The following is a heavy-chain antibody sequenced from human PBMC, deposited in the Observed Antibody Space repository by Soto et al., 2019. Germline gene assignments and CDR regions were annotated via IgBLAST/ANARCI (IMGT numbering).Heavy chain of an antibody. J-gene: IGHJ4*01. CDR3: AREGYSYRFYFDY. CDR1: GYTFTNYG. Sequence: QIQLIQAGSEVKKPGASVKVSCKASGYTFTNYGVSWLRQALGQRLEWMGTIRTSNGETKFAQKCQDRVTLTMDTSTRKTYMEVRGLGSDDTAVYYCAREGYSYRFYFDYWGQGALVTVSS. CDR2: IRTSNGET. D-gene: IGHD5-18*01. V-gene: IGHV1-18*04.